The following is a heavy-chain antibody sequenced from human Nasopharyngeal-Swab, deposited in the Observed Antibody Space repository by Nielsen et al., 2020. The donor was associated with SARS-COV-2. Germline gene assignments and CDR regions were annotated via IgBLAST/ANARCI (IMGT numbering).Heavy chain of an antibody. V-gene: IGHV3-21*01. Sequence: GESLKISCAASGFPFNNYNFNWVRQASGKGLEWVSSISSSSSYIYYADPVKGRFTISRDNAKNSLYLQMNSLRAEDTAVYYCARDGLDYDFWSAYFMDVWGQGTTVTVSS. D-gene: IGHD3-3*01. CDR3: ARDGLDYDFWSAYFMDV. CDR1: GFPFNNYN. J-gene: IGHJ6*02. CDR2: ISSSSSYI.